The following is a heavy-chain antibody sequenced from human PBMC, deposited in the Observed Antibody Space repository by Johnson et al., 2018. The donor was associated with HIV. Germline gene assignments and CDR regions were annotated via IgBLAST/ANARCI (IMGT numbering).Heavy chain of an antibody. CDR3: ARDQGSGWYSPHAFDI. Sequence: VQLVESGGGVVQPGRSLRVSCAASGFTFSSYWMSWVRQAPGKGLEWVSGISWNSGSIGYADSVKGRFTISRDNAKNSLYLQMNSLRAEDTAVYYCARDQGSGWYSPHAFDIWGQGTMVTVSS. CDR2: ISWNSGSI. V-gene: IGHV3-48*04. CDR1: GFTFSSYW. D-gene: IGHD6-19*01. J-gene: IGHJ3*02.